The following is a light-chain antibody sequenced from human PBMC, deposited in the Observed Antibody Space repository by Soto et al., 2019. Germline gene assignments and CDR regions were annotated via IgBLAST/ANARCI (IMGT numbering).Light chain of an antibody. CDR3: QQYNNWPT. V-gene: IGKV3-15*01. CDR1: QSVSSN. Sequence: ETVMTQSPATLSVSPGERATLSCRASQSVSSNLAWYQHKPGQAPRLLIYGASTRATGIPARFSGSGSGTEFTLTISSLQSEDFAVYYRQQYNNWPTFGQGTRLEIK. J-gene: IGKJ5*01. CDR2: GAS.